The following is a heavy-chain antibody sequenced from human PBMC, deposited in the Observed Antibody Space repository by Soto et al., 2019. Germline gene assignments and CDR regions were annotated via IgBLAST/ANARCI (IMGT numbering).Heavy chain of an antibody. CDR3: AGEVYSRSSGGGYYYYYHGMDV. V-gene: IGHV3-30-3*01. D-gene: IGHD6-6*01. CDR2: ISYDGSNK. Sequence: PGGSLRLSCAASGFTFSNYVMHWVRQAPGKGLEWVAVISYDGSNKYYADSVKGRFTIYRDNSKNTLYLQMNSLRAEDTAVYYCAGEVYSRSSGGGYYYYYHGMDVWGQGTTVIVSS. J-gene: IGHJ6*02. CDR1: GFTFSNYV.